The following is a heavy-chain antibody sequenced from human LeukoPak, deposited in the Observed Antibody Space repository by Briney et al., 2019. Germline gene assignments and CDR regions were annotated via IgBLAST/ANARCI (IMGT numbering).Heavy chain of an antibody. D-gene: IGHD7-27*01. J-gene: IGHJ5*01. CDR2: IYWDDDK. CDR3: AHRSGPSWGFNWFDF. CDR1: GFSLSTSGVG. Sequence: SGPTLVNPTQTLTLTCTFSGFSLSTSGVGVGWIRQPPGKALEWLALIYWDDDKRYSPSLKSRLTITKDTSKNQVVLTMANMHPVDTGTYYCAHRSGPSWGFNWFDFWGQGALVTVSS. V-gene: IGHV2-5*02.